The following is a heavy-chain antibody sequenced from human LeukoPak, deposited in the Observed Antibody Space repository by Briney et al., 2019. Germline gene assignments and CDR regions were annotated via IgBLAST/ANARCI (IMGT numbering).Heavy chain of an antibody. CDR2: INPDGSST. CDR1: GFTFSTSW. J-gene: IGHJ4*02. V-gene: IGHV3-74*01. CDR3: VRDMGYYDKV. Sequence: PGGSLRLSCAASGFTFSTSWMHWVRQAPGKGLVWVSRINPDGSSTDYADSVKGRFTISRDNAKNTLYLQMNSLRAEGAAVYYCVRDMGYYDKVWGQGTLVTVSS. D-gene: IGHD3-22*01.